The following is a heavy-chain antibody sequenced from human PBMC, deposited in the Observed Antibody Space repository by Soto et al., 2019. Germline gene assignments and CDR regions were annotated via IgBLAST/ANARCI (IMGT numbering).Heavy chain of an antibody. V-gene: IGHV3-30-3*01. CDR1: GFTFSSYA. D-gene: IGHD2-15*01. J-gene: IGHJ4*02. CDR2: ISYDGSNK. CDR3: AREWSGGAVD. Sequence: QVQLVESGGGVVQPGRSLRLSCAASGFTFSSYAMHWVRQAPGKGLEWVAVISYDGSNKYYADSVKGRFTISRDNSKNTLYLQMNSLRAEDTAVYYCAREWSGGAVDWGQGTLVTVSS.